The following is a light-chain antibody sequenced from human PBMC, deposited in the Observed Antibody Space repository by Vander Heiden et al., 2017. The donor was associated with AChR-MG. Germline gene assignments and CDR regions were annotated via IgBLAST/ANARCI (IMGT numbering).Light chain of an antibody. J-gene: IGLJ2*01. CDR2: NDH. CDR1: HSNMGSNV. Sequence: QSVLTQSFSASGTPAQRVTISCSGSHSNMGSNVVSWYQQLLGTAPKLLIYNDHQRPSGVPDRFSGSKSGTSASLAINGLQADDEADYYCAARDDRLKAVLFGGGTKLTVV. V-gene: IGLV1-44*01. CDR3: AARDDRLKAVL.